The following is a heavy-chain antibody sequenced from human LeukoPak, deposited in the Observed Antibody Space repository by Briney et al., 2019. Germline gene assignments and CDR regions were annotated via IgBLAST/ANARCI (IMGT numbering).Heavy chain of an antibody. Sequence: SETLSLTCTVSGGSISSSSYYWSWIRQPPGKGLEWIGYIYYSGSTNYNPSLKSRVTISVDTSKNQFSLKLSSVTAADTAVYYCARLTGSYYGEYWGQGTLVTVSS. CDR3: ARLTGSYYGEY. J-gene: IGHJ4*02. V-gene: IGHV4-61*01. CDR2: IYYSGST. CDR1: GGSISSSSYY. D-gene: IGHD1-26*01.